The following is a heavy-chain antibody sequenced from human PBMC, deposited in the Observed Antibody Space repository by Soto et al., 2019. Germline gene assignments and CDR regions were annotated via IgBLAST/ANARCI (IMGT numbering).Heavy chain of an antibody. V-gene: IGHV3-74*01. J-gene: IGHJ4*02. CDR1: GFTFSSYW. CDR3: ASLLGYCSSTSCYGGH. Sequence: EVQLVESGGGLVQPGGSLRLSCAASGFTFSSYWMHWVRQAPGKGLVWVSRINSDGSSTSYAASVKGRFTISRDNAKNTLYPQMNSLRAEDTAVYYCASLLGYCSSTSCYGGHWGQGTLVTVSS. CDR2: INSDGSST. D-gene: IGHD2-2*01.